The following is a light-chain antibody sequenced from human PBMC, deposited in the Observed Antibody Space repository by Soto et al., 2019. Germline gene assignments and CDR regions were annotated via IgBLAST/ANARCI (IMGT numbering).Light chain of an antibody. Sequence: DIQMTQSPSTRSASVVERVTITFRASQSISSWLAWYQQKPGKAPKPLIYKASSLESGVPSRFSGSGSGTEFTLTISSLQPDDFATYYCQQYNSYSWTFGQGTKVDIK. J-gene: IGKJ1*01. V-gene: IGKV1-5*03. CDR1: QSISSW. CDR3: QQYNSYSWT. CDR2: KAS.